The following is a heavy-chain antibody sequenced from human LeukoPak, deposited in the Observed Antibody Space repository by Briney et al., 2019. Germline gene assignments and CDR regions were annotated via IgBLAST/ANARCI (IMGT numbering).Heavy chain of an antibody. CDR2: IKYEGSEK. V-gene: IGHV3-7*01. J-gene: IGHJ4*02. CDR3: AREKYKGFDY. CDR1: GFTFSSYW. D-gene: IGHD1-1*01. Sequence: GGSLRLSCAASGFTFSSYWMSWVRQAPGKGLEWVANIKYEGSEKYYVDSVKGRFTISRDNAKNSLYLQMNSLRAEDTAVDYCAREKYKGFDYWGQGTLVTVSS.